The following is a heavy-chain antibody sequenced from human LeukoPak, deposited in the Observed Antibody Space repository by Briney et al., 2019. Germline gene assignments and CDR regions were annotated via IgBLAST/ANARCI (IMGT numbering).Heavy chain of an antibody. Sequence: TSETLSLTCAVYGGSFSGYYWSWIRQPPGKGLEWIGEINHSGSTNYNPSLKSRVTISVDTSKNQFSLKLSSVTAADTAVYYCARPYDYYDSSGYIDWGQGTLVTVSS. CDR2: INHSGST. V-gene: IGHV4-34*01. CDR3: ARPYDYYDSSGYID. J-gene: IGHJ4*02. D-gene: IGHD3-22*01. CDR1: GGSFSGYY.